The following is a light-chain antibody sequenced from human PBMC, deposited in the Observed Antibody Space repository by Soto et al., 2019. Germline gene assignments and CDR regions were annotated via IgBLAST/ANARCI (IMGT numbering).Light chain of an antibody. J-gene: IGLJ2*01. V-gene: IGLV1-51*01. CDR2: DNN. CDR1: SSNIGNNY. CDR3: GTWDSSLSAGV. Sequence: QAVVTQPPSVSAAPGQKVTISCSGSSSNIGNNYVSWYQQLPGTAPKLLIFDNNNRPSGIPERFSGSKSGTSATLGITGLQTGDEADYYCGTWDSSLSAGVFGGGTQLTVL.